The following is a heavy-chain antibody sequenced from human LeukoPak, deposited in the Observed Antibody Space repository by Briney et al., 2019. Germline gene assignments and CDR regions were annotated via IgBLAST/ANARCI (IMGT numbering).Heavy chain of an antibody. CDR1: GFTFSGYW. Sequence: QTGGSLRLSCAASGFTFSGYWMHWVRQAPGKGLVWVSRINIDGSSTSYADSVKGRFTISRDNAKNTLYLQMNSLRAEDTAVYYCARVSVEDYYDSSGYSYYYYMDVWGKGTTVTVSS. CDR3: ARVSVEDYYDSSGYSYYYYMDV. CDR2: INIDGSST. D-gene: IGHD3-22*01. J-gene: IGHJ6*03. V-gene: IGHV3-74*01.